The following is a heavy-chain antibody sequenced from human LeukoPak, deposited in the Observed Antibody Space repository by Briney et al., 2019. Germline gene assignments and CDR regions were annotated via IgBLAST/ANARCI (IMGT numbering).Heavy chain of an antibody. CDR1: GGSFSGYY. D-gene: IGHD3-9*01. Sequence: SETLSLTCAVYGGSFSGYYWSWIRQPPGKGLEWIGEINHSGTTSYNPSLKSRVTISADTSKNQFSLKLSSVTAADTAVYYCARDPPVLRYFDWTTPYLDYWGQGTLVTVSS. J-gene: IGHJ4*02. CDR2: INHSGTT. V-gene: IGHV4-34*01. CDR3: ARDPPVLRYFDWTTPYLDY.